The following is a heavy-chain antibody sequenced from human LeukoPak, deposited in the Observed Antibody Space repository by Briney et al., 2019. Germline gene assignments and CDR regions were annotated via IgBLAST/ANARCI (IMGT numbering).Heavy chain of an antibody. J-gene: IGHJ4*02. Sequence: GGCLRLSCAASGLTLSSNYMSWVSQAPGKGREWGSVIYSGGSKYYAESVRGRFTISRDNSKNTLYLQMNSLRAEDTAVYYCARVGARYYGSGSYDGYYFDYWGQGTLVTVSS. V-gene: IGHV3-53*01. CDR3: ARVGARYYGSGSYDGYYFDY. CDR1: GLTLSSNY. D-gene: IGHD3-10*01. CDR2: IYSGGSK.